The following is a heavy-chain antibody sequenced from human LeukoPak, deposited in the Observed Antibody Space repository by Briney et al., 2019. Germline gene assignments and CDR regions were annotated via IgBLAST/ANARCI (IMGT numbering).Heavy chain of an antibody. CDR2: ISGSGGST. Sequence: GGSLRLSCAASEFTFSSYAMSWVRQAPGKGLEWVSAISGSGGSTYYADSVKGRFTISRDNSKNTLYLQMNSLRAEDTAVYYCAREFGYCSLNSCPLGYWGQGTLVTVSS. CDR3: AREFGYCSLNSCPLGY. J-gene: IGHJ4*02. D-gene: IGHD2-15*01. V-gene: IGHV3-23*01. CDR1: EFTFSSYA.